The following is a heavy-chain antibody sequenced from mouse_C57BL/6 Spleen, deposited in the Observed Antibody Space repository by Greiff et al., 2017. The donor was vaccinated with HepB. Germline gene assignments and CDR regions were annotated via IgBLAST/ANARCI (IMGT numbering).Heavy chain of an antibody. D-gene: IGHD2-5*01. Sequence: QVQLQQSGAELVRPGSSVKLSCKASGYTFTSYWMHWVKQRPIQGLEWIGNIDPSDSETHYNQKFKDKATLTVDKSSSTAYMQLSSLTSEDSAVYYCARSRYSNYEEYYMDYWGQGTTLTVSS. CDR2: IDPSDSET. J-gene: IGHJ2*01. CDR3: ARSRYSNYEEYYMDY. V-gene: IGHV1-52*01. CDR1: GYTFTSYW.